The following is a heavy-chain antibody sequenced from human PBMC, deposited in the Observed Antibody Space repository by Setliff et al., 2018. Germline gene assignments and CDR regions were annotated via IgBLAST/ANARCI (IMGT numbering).Heavy chain of an antibody. V-gene: IGHV4-59*02. CDR2: IFYSGDT. CDR3: ARDRTYYGSGTYTRWFDY. CDR1: GGSVRSHY. D-gene: IGHD3-10*01. Sequence: SETLSLTCTVPGGSVRSHYWSWIRQPPGKELEWIGFIFYSGDTKSNPSLKSRVTMSVDTSKSQFSLKLSSVTAADTAVYYCARDRTYYGSGTYTRWFDYWGQGTLVTVSS. J-gene: IGHJ4*02.